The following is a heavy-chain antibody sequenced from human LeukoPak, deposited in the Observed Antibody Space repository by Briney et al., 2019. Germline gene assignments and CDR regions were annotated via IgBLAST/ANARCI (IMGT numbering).Heavy chain of an antibody. V-gene: IGHV3-53*01. CDR3: ARCDTSRWNGIDF. J-gene: IGHJ4*02. Sequence: GGSLRLSCAASGLTVRSNYMGWVRQAPGEGLEWVSVIHSGGNTYYVDSVKGRFTISRDNSRNTMDLQMNSLRAEDTAVYYCARCDTSRWNGIDFWGQGTLVTVSS. D-gene: IGHD6-13*01. CDR1: GLTVRSNY. CDR2: IHSGGNT.